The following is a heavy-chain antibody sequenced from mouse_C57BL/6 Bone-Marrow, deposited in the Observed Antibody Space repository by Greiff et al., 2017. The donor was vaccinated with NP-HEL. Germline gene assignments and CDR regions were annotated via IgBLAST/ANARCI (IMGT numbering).Heavy chain of an antibody. CDR1: GFTFSDYG. V-gene: IGHV5-17*01. D-gene: IGHD2-1*01. CDR2: ISSGSSTI. Sequence: DVKLVESGGGLVKPGGSLKLSCAASGFTFSDYGMHWVRQAPEKGLEWVAYISSGSSTIYYADTVKGRFTISRDNAKNTLFLQMTSLRSEDTAMYYCARGGNYGDYAMDYWGQGTSVTVSS. CDR3: ARGGNYGDYAMDY. J-gene: IGHJ4*01.